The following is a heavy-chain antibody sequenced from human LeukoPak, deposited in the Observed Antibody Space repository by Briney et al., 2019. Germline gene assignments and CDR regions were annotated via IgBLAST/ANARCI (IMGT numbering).Heavy chain of an antibody. CDR1: GFTFSTYA. Sequence: SGGSLRLSCTASGFTFSTYAMSWVRQAPGKGLESVSTISGGAGNTYYADSVKGRFTISRDNSKNTLYLQMNSLRAEDTAVYYCAQSREIAVFGVVKPDYWGQGTLVTVSS. D-gene: IGHD3-3*01. V-gene: IGHV3-23*01. CDR2: ISGGAGNT. CDR3: AQSREIAVFGVVKPDY. J-gene: IGHJ4*02.